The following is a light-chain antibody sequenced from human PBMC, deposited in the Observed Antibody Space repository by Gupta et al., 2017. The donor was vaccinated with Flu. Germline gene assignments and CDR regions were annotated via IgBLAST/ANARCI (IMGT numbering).Light chain of an antibody. CDR2: QND. V-gene: IGLV1-44*01. Sequence: MVIISCSGARSHAGGDTLSSYQQSFGAAPTVLIFQNDKRSSAAPARCVGTKSGASAALIIVGLHSEDEAIYYCAQSDDSRDGPVFGGGTRLTVL. J-gene: IGLJ2*01. CDR1: RSHAGGDT. CDR3: AQSDDSRDGPV.